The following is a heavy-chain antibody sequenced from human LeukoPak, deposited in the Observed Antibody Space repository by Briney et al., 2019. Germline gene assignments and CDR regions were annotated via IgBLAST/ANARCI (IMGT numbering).Heavy chain of an antibody. CDR3: ATKTPTANYYYGMDV. D-gene: IGHD5-18*01. V-gene: IGHV4-30-4*01. CDR2: IYYSGST. CDR1: GGSISSGDYY. Sequence: SETLSLTCTVSGGSISSGDYYWSWIRQPPGKGLEWIGYIYYSGSTYYNPSLKSRVTISVDTSKNQFSLKLSSVTAADTAVYYCATKTPTANYYYGMDVWGQGTTVTVSS. J-gene: IGHJ6*02.